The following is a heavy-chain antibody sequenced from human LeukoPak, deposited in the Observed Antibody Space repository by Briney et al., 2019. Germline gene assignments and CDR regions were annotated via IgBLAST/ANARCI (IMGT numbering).Heavy chain of an antibody. Sequence: SQTLSLTCTVSGDSISSSRFYWAWIRQPPGKGLEWFGSTLYTGRTFYNPSLKSRVTISVDTSKNQFSLRLGSVAASDTAVYYCARRDVGATIDYWGQGTLVTVSS. CDR1: GDSISSSRFY. J-gene: IGHJ4*02. CDR3: ARRDVGATIDY. V-gene: IGHV4-39*01. D-gene: IGHD1-26*01. CDR2: TLYTGRT.